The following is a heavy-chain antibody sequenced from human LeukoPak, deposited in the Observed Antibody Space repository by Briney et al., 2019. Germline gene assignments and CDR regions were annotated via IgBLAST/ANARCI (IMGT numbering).Heavy chain of an antibody. CDR1: GFTVSSHW. CDR2: IKHDGSKK. Sequence: GGSLRLSCASSGFTVSSHWMSWVRQAPGKGLEWVANIKHDGSKKYYVAAVKGRITTSRDNDKNLLYLQINRLGADTTADYYGAGGYRGYLFFDYWGQGTLVTVSS. CDR3: AGGYRGYLFFDY. J-gene: IGHJ4*02. D-gene: IGHD5-12*01. V-gene: IGHV3-7*01.